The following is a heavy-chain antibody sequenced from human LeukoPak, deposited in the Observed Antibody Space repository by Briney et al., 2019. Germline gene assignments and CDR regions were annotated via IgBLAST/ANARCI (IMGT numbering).Heavy chain of an antibody. V-gene: IGHV3-15*01. Sequence: GGSLRLSCAASGFTFSNAWMSWVRQAPGKGLEWVGRIKSKTDGGTTDYAAPVKGRFTISRDDSKNTLYLQMNSLKTEDTAVYYCTTLGGSYYQGHYFDYWGQGTLVTVSS. CDR3: TTLGGSYYQGHYFDY. J-gene: IGHJ4*02. CDR2: IKSKTDGGTT. CDR1: GFTFSNAW. D-gene: IGHD1-26*01.